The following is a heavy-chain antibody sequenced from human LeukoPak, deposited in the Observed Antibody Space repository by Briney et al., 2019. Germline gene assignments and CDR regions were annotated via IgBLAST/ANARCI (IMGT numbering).Heavy chain of an antibody. D-gene: IGHD6-19*01. V-gene: IGHV4-34*01. J-gene: IGHJ5*02. CDR2: INHSGST. Sequence: SETLSLTCAVYGGSFSGYYWSWIRQPPGKGLEWIGEINHSGSTNYNPSLKSRVTVSVDKSKNQFSLKLSSVTAADTAVYYCARETPRIAVADRLNWFDPWGQGTLVTVSS. CDR3: ARETPRIAVADRLNWFDP. CDR1: GGSFSGYY.